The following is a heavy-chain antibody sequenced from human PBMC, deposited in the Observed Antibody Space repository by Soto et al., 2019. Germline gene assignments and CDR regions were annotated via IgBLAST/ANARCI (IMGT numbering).Heavy chain of an antibody. V-gene: IGHV4-34*01. CDR2: MSHSGGT. D-gene: IGHD1-1*01. CDR1: GGSVSGANYY. CDR3: ARVERWTATTVVDAFDI. Sequence: QVQLQQWGAGLLKPSETLSLTCAVYGGSVSGANYYWSWIRQPPGKGLEWIGEMSHSGGTHFNPSLKSRVTISVDTSTTQFSLKMSSVTAAETALYYCARVERWTATTVVDAFDIWGPGTMVTVSS. J-gene: IGHJ3*02.